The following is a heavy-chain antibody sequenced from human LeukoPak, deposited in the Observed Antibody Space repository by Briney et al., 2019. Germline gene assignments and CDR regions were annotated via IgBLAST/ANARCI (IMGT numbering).Heavy chain of an antibody. CDR3: AKQELLWFGFFDY. CDR2: ISYDGSNK. D-gene: IGHD3-10*01. J-gene: IGHJ4*02. Sequence: GGSLRLSCAASGFTFSSYAMHWVRQAPGKGLEWVAVISYDGSNKYYADSVKGRFTISRDNSKNTLYLQMNSLRAEDTAVYYCAKQELLWFGFFDYWGQGTLVTVSS. CDR1: GFTFSSYA. V-gene: IGHV3-30*04.